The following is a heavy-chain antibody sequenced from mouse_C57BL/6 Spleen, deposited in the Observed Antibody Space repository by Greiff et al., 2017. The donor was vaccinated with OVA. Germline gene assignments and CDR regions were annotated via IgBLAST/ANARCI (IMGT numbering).Heavy chain of an antibody. V-gene: IGHV1-61*01. J-gene: IGHJ3*01. Sequence: QVQLQQPGAELVRPGSSVKLSCKASGYTFTSYWMDWVKQRPGQGLEWVGNIYPSDSETHYNHKFNDKATLTVDKSSSTAYMQLSSLTSEDSAVYDCARLGYGKGWFAYWGQGTLVTVSA. D-gene: IGHD3-1*01. CDR1: GYTFTSYW. CDR2: IYPSDSET. CDR3: ARLGYGKGWFAY.